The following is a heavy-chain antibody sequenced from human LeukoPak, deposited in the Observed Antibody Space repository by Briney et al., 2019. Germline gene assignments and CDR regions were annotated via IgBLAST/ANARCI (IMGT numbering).Heavy chain of an antibody. V-gene: IGHV3-15*01. J-gene: IGHJ5*02. D-gene: IGHD3-10*01. Sequence: GRSLRLSCAASGFTFSSYAMHWVRQAPGKGLEWVGRIKSKTDGGTTDYAAPVKGRFTISRDDSKNTLYLQMNSLKTEDTAVYYCTTDLYYGSGSYYWFDPWGQGTLVTVSS. CDR1: GFTFSSYA. CDR2: IKSKTDGGTT. CDR3: TTDLYYGSGSYYWFDP.